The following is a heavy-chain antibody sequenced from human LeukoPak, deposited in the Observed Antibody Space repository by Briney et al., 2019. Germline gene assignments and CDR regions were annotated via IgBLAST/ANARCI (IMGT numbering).Heavy chain of an antibody. CDR3: ARRHHYYYYMDV. CDR2: IYNSGGT. V-gene: IGHV4-4*09. J-gene: IGHJ6*03. Sequence: SETLSLTCTVSGGSFSSYYWCWVRQPPGKRLEWLGYIYNSGGTNYNPSLNGRVTISVDTSKNQFSLNLSSVTAADTAVYYCARRHHYYYYMDVWGKGTTVTVSS. CDR1: GGSFSSYY.